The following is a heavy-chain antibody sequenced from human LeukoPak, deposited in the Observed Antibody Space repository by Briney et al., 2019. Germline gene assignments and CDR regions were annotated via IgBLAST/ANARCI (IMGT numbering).Heavy chain of an antibody. CDR3: ARDWQWQQLDGDAFDI. CDR2: IKQDGSEK. Sequence: GGSLRLSCAASGFTFSGYWMSWVRQAPGKGLECVVNIKQDGSEKYYVDSVKGRFTISRDNAKNSLFLQMNSLRAEDTAVYYCARDWQWQQLDGDAFDIWGQGTMVTVSS. V-gene: IGHV3-7*04. CDR1: GFTFSGYW. D-gene: IGHD6-13*01. J-gene: IGHJ3*02.